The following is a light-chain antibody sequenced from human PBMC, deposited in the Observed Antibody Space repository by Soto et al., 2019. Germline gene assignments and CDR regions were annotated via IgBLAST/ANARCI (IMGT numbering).Light chain of an antibody. J-gene: IGKJ2*01. CDR1: QSVSSSH. CDR2: GAS. Sequence: EIVLTQSPGTLSLSPGDRATLSCRASQSVSSSHLVWYQQKPGQPPRLLIYGASIRATGIPDRFSGSGSGTEFTLTINRLEPADFAVYYCQQYGRFFGQGTKLEIK. V-gene: IGKV3-20*01. CDR3: QQYGRF.